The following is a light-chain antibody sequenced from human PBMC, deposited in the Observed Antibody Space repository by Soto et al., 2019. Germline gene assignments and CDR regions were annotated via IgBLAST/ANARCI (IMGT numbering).Light chain of an antibody. Sequence: QSALTQPASVSGSPGQSITISCTGTSSDIGDYNYVSWYQQYPGKAPKLMIYEVSHRPSGVSNRFSGSKSGNTASLTISGLQAEDEADYYCSSFTTSSPYAFGTGTKVTVL. CDR1: SSDIGDYNY. J-gene: IGLJ1*01. CDR3: SSFTTSSPYA. V-gene: IGLV2-14*01. CDR2: EVS.